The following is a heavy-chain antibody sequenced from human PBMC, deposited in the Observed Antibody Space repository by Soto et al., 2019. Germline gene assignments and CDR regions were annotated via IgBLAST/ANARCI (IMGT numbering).Heavy chain of an antibody. CDR2: INHSGST. V-gene: IGHV4-34*01. CDR3: AREEGSGGGNWFDP. CDR1: GGSFSGYY. J-gene: IGHJ5*02. Sequence: QVQLQQWGAGLLKPSETLSLTCAVYGGSFSGYYWSWIRQPPGKGLEWIGEINHSGSTNYNPSLKSRVTISVDTSKNQFSRKLSSVTAADTAVYYCAREEGSGGGNWFDPWGQGTLVTVSS. D-gene: IGHD3-10*01.